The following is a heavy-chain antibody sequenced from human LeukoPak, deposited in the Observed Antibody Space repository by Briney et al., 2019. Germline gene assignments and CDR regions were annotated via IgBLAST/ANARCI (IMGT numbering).Heavy chain of an antibody. J-gene: IGHJ5*02. V-gene: IGHV4-39*02. CDR3: ARDLDYYDSSGHVP. CDR2: IYYSGST. D-gene: IGHD3-22*01. CDR1: GGSISSSSYY. Sequence: SETLSLTCTVSGGSISSSSYYWGWIRQPPGKGLEWIGSIYYSGSTYYNPSLKSRVTISVDTSKNQFSLKLSSVTAADTAVYYCARDLDYYDSSGHVPWGQGTLVTVSS.